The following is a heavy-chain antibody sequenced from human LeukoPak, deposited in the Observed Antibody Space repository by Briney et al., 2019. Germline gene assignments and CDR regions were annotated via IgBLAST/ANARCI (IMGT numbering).Heavy chain of an antibody. Sequence: SETLSLTCTVSGASISSGGYYWSWIRQHPGKGLEWIGYIYYTGSTYYNPSLRSRIFISVDTARNQFSLQLRFVTAADTAVYYCASHCSGGTCYRYFFDYWGQGTQVTVSS. CDR3: ASHCSGGTCYRYFFDY. D-gene: IGHD2-15*01. V-gene: IGHV4-31*03. CDR1: GASISSGGYY. CDR2: IYYTGST. J-gene: IGHJ4*02.